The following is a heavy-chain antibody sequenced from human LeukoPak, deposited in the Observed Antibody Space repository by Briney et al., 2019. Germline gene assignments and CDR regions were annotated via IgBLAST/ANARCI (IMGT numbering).Heavy chain of an antibody. CDR3: AREVIVGATVAFDI. V-gene: IGHV3-7*01. J-gene: IGHJ3*02. CDR2: IKQDGSEQ. Sequence: GGSLRLSCAASGFTFSSYWLTWVRQAPGKGLEWVANIKQDGSEQYYVDSVKGRFTISRDNAKNSLFLQMNSLRAEDTAVYYCAREVIVGATVAFDIWGQGTMVTVSS. CDR1: GFTFSSYW. D-gene: IGHD1-26*01.